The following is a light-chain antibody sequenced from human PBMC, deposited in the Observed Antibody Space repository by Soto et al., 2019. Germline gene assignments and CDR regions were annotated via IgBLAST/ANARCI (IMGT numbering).Light chain of an antibody. V-gene: IGLV2-8*01. CDR3: SAYAGSIYV. CDR2: DVN. Sequence: QSVLTQPPSASGSPGQSVTISCTGTSSDVGRYNHVSWYQQHPGKAPKLIIFDVNKRPSGVPDRFSGSKSVNTASLTVSGLQAEDEADYYCSAYAGSIYVFGPGTKVTV. J-gene: IGLJ1*01. CDR1: SSDVGRYNH.